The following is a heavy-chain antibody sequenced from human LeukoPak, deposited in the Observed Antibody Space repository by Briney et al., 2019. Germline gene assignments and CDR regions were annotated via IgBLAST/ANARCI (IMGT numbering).Heavy chain of an antibody. CDR3: ARVHLVRHYYDSSGYYYPGYYFDY. D-gene: IGHD3-22*01. J-gene: IGHJ4*02. Sequence: NPSETLSLTCTVSGGSISSSSYYWGWIRQPPGKGLEWIGSIYYSGSTYYNPSLKSRVTISVDTSKNQFSLKLSSVTAADTAVYYCARVHLVRHYYDSSGYYYPGYYFDYWGQGTLVTVSS. V-gene: IGHV4-39*07. CDR2: IYYSGST. CDR1: GGSISSSSYY.